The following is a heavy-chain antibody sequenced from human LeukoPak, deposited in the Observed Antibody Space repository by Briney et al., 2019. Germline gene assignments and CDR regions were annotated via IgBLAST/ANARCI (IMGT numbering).Heavy chain of an antibody. J-gene: IGHJ6*02. CDR3: ARDDYRFGYYYYGMDV. CDR1: GGTFSSYA. V-gene: IGHV1-69*04. D-gene: IGHD4-4*01. CDR2: IIPILGIA. Sequence: VASVKVSCKASGGTFSSYAISWVRQAPGQGLEWMGRIIPILGIANYAQKFQGRVTITADKSTSTAYMELSSLRSEDTAVYYCARDDYRFGYYYYGMDVWGQGTTVTVSS.